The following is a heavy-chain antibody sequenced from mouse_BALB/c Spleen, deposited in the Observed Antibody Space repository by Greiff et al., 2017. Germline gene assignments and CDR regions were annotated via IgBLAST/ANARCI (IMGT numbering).Heavy chain of an antibody. CDR1: GYTFTSYC. J-gene: IGHJ2*01. CDR2: IAPGSGST. V-gene: IGHV1S41*01. D-gene: IGHD2-1*01. Sequence: DLVKPGASVKLSCKASGYTFTSYCINWIKQRPGQGLEWIGRIAPGSGSTYYNEMFKGKATLTVDTSSSTAYIQLSSLSSEDSAVYFCGRYYCGNYFDYWGQGTPLTVSS. CDR3: GRYYCGNYFDY.